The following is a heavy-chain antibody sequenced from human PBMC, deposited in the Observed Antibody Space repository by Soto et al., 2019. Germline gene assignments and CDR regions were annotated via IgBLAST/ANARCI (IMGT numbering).Heavy chain of an antibody. J-gene: IGHJ6*02. D-gene: IGHD3-16*01. CDR2: INAGNGNT. Sequence: ASVKVSCKASGYTFTSYAMHWVRQAPGQRLEWMGWINAGNGNTKYSQKFQGRVTITRDTSASTAYMELSSLRSEDTAVYYCARDLGAQEYYYYHYGQEVWGQGTTVTVSS. CDR1: GYTFTSYA. V-gene: IGHV1-3*01. CDR3: ARDLGAQEYYYYHYGQEV.